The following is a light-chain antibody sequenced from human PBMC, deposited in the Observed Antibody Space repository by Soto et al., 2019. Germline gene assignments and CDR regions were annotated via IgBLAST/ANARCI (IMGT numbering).Light chain of an antibody. J-gene: IGKJ1*01. CDR3: VQGTHWPWT. Sequence: DVVMTQSPLSLPVTLGQPASISCRSTQGLVYYDGNTYLNWFHQRPGQSPRRLIYKVSNRDSGVPDRFSGSGSGTDFTLTISRAEAEDVGVYYCVQGTHWPWTFGQGTKVEIK. V-gene: IGKV2-30*01. CDR1: QGLVYYDGNTY. CDR2: KVS.